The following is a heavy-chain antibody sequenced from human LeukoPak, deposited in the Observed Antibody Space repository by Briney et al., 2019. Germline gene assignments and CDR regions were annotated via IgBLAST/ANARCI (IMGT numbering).Heavy chain of an antibody. V-gene: IGHV3-21*01. CDR3: ARVWTGQWPPHYYYMDV. Sequence: GGSLRLSCAASGFTFSTYSMNWARQAPGKGLEWVSSIDSSSGYMFYADSVKGRFTISRDNAKNSLYLQMNSLRAEDTAVYYCARVWTGQWPPHYYYMDVWGKGTTVTISS. CDR2: IDSSSGYM. CDR1: GFTFSTYS. D-gene: IGHD6-19*01. J-gene: IGHJ6*03.